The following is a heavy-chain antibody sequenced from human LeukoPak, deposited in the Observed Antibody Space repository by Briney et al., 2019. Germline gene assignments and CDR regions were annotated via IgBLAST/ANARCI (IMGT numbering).Heavy chain of an antibody. Sequence: SVKVSCKASGGTFSSYAISWVRQAPRQGLEWMGGIIPVFGTANYAQKFQGRVTITTDESTSTAYMELSSLRSEDTAVYYCARGRHCSDYYFDYWGQGTLVTVSS. CDR1: GGTFSSYA. D-gene: IGHD2-21*02. CDR2: IIPVFGTA. V-gene: IGHV1-69*05. CDR3: ARGRHCSDYYFDY. J-gene: IGHJ4*02.